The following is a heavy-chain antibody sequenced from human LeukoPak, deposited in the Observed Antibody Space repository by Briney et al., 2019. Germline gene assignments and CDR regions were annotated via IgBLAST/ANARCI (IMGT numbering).Heavy chain of an antibody. Sequence: PGRSLRLSCAASGFTFSSYGMHWVRQAPGKGLEWVAVIWYDGSNKYYADSVKGRFTISRDNSKNTLYLQMNSLRAEDTAVYYCARNPVEMATITGGFGYWGQGTLVTVSS. J-gene: IGHJ4*02. CDR3: ARNPVEMATITGGFGY. D-gene: IGHD5-24*01. CDR1: GFTFSSYG. V-gene: IGHV3-33*01. CDR2: IWYDGSNK.